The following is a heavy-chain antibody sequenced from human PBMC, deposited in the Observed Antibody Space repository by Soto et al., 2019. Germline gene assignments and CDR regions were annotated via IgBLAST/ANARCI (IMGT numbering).Heavy chain of an antibody. CDR1: GFTFNDFE. CDR2: IDGSGTTK. CDR3: ARGFGRFNY. J-gene: IGHJ4*02. D-gene: IGHD3-10*01. V-gene: IGHV3-48*03. Sequence: EVQLLESGGGLVQPGGSLRLSCGVSGFTFNDFEMNWVRQAPGKGLEWLAYIDGSGTTKKYADSVRGRFTISRDNPNNSLFLQMSSLTPADTAIYYCARGFGRFNYWGQGTLGSVSS.